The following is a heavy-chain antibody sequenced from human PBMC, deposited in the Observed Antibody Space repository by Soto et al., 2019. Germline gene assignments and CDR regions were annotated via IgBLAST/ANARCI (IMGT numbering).Heavy chain of an antibody. D-gene: IGHD1-1*01. CDR2: ISDTGTT. J-gene: IGHJ3*02. V-gene: IGHV4-61*08. CDR3: ARDRSEKSNSYDAFDI. CDR1: GGSVSSGGHY. Sequence: PSETLSLTCSVSGGSVSSGGHYWSWIRQPPGKGLEWIAYISDTGTTNYNPSLKSRVTISLDMSKNRVSLRLDSVTAADTDVYYCARDRSEKSNSYDAFDIWGQGTMVTVSS.